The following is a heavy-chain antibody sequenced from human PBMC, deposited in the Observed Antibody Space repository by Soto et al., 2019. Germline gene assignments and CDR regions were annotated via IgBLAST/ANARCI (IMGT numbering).Heavy chain of an antibody. V-gene: IGHV3-66*01. CDR1: GITVSTNF. CDR3: ARYSHSPNRFDN. D-gene: IGHD3-3*02. J-gene: IGHJ4*02. Sequence: EVQLVESGGGVVQPGGSLRLSCAASGITVSTNFMSWVRQTPGRGLEWVSILNSGGDTYYADSVKGRFTISRDNSKNTVYLKMNDLRPEDTAVYFCARYSHSPNRFDNWGQGTLVTVSS. CDR2: LNSGGDT.